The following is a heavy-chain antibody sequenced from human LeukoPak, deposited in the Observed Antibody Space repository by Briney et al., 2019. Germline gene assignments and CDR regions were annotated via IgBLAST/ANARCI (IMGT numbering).Heavy chain of an antibody. Sequence: SVKVSCKASGGTFSSYAISWVRQAPGQGLEWMGGIIPIFGTANYAQKFQGRVTITTDESASTAYMALSSLRSEDTAVYYCAREGDGYSMPDYWGQGTLVTVSS. CDR1: GGTFSSYA. CDR2: IIPIFGTA. J-gene: IGHJ4*02. V-gene: IGHV1-69*05. CDR3: AREGDGYSMPDY. D-gene: IGHD5-24*01.